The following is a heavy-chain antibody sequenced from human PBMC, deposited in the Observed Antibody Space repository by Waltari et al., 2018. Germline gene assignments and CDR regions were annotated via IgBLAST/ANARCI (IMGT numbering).Heavy chain of an antibody. Sequence: QVQLVQSGAEVKKPGASVKVSCKASGYTFTGYYMHWVRQAPGQGLEWRERIHPNSEGTNDRPKFQGRVTRTRYTSISTAYMWLGRLGSDDTAVYYCARGEYNGNDVGGNYFDYWGQGTLVTVSS. J-gene: IGHJ4*02. V-gene: IGHV1-2*06. D-gene: IGHD1-20*01. CDR3: ARGEYNGNDVGGNYFDY. CDR2: IHPNSEGT. CDR1: GYTFTGYY.